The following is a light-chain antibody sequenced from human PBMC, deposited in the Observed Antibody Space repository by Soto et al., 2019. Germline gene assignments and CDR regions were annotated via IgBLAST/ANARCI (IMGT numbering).Light chain of an antibody. CDR3: QQYNSWPQA. Sequence: EIVITQSPATLSVSPGERATLSCRASQSVRNNLAWYQQRPGQAPRLLIYGASTGATGIPDRFSGSGSGTEFTLTISNLQPEDLAVYYCQQYNSWPQAFGQGTKVDIK. V-gene: IGKV3-15*01. J-gene: IGKJ1*01. CDR2: GAS. CDR1: QSVRNN.